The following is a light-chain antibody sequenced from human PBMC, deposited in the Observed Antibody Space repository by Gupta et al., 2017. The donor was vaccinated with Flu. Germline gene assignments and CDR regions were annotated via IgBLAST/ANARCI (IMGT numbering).Light chain of an antibody. Sequence: SPPPLSAPVGDRVTIPCRASQSISGWLSWYQQKPGKAPKLLIYKASTLESGVPSRFSGSGFGTEFTLTISSLQPDDFATYYCQEYTAYWAFGQGTKVEIK. CDR2: KAS. CDR1: QSISGW. CDR3: QEYTAYWA. J-gene: IGKJ1*01. V-gene: IGKV1-5*03.